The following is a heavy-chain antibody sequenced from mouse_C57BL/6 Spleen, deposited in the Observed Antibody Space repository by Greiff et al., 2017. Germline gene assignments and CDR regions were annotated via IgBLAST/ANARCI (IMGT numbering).Heavy chain of an antibody. D-gene: IGHD2-4*01. Sequence: QVQLQQSGAELVKPGASVKISCKASGYAFSSYWMNWVKQRPGKGLEWIGQIYPGDGDTNYNGKFKGKATLTADKSSSTAYMQLSSLTSEDSAVYFCAREGNDYDYAMDYWGQGTSVTVSS. V-gene: IGHV1-80*01. J-gene: IGHJ4*01. CDR2: IYPGDGDT. CDR1: GYAFSSYW. CDR3: AREGNDYDYAMDY.